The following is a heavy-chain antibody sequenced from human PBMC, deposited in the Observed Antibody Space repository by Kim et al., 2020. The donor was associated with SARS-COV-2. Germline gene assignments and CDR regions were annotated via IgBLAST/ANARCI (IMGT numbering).Heavy chain of an antibody. J-gene: IGHJ4*02. CDR3: ARLRVVPAVFDY. V-gene: IGHV4-39*01. CDR2: T. Sequence: TYYNPPRKGQVTMSVDTSKNQFSLKLGFVTAADTAGYYCARLRVVPAVFDYWGQGTLVTVSS. D-gene: IGHD2-2*01.